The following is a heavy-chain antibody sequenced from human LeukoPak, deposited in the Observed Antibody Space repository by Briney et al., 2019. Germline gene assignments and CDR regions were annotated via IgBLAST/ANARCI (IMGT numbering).Heavy chain of an antibody. D-gene: IGHD1-26*01. CDR1: GDSFSGYY. Sequence: SETLSLTCAVYGDSFSGYYWSWIRQPPGKGLKWIAEINHRGTTHYNPSLKSRVNISADTSKNQFSLHLDSVTAADTAVYYYARSWAGMYYPFYYFDYWGQGTLVSVSS. V-gene: IGHV4-34*01. CDR2: INHRGTT. CDR3: ARSWAGMYYPFYYFDY. J-gene: IGHJ4*02.